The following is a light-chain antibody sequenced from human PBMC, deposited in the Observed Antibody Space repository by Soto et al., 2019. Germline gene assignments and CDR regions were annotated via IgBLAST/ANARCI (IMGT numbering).Light chain of an antibody. CDR1: QGINNY. J-gene: IGKJ3*01. CDR2: SAS. V-gene: IGKV1-9*01. Sequence: DIQLTQSPSFLSVPVGDRVTITCRASQGINNYLAWYQQKPGEAPKLLIHSASTLQSGVPSRFRGSGSWTDFTLTISTVQPEDSATYYCQQLNSFPFAFGPGTKVDIK. CDR3: QQLNSFPFA.